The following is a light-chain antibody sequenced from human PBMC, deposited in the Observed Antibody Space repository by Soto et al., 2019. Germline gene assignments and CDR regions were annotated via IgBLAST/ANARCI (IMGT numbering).Light chain of an antibody. CDR2: AAS. J-gene: IGKJ3*01. CDR1: QSISSY. V-gene: IGKV1-39*01. Sequence: DIQMTQSPSSLSASVGDRVTITCRASQSISSYLNWYQQKPGKAPKLLIYAASSLQSGVPSRFSGSGYGTDFTLTISSLQPEDFATYYCQQLFIYPPTFGPGTKVDIK. CDR3: QQLFIYPPT.